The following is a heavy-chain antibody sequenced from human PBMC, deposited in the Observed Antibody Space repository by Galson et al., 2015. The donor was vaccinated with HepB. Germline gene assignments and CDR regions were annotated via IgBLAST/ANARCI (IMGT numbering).Heavy chain of an antibody. J-gene: IGHJ4*02. CDR3: ANEXGTLGASDY. D-gene: IGHD1-26*01. Sequence: SLRLSXXXSGFTXXXYSXXXARQAPGKGLEXVEVISYDGSNKYYADSVKGRFTISRDNSKNTLXXXMNSLRSEDTAVYYCANEXGTLGASDYWGLGTLVTVXS. CDR2: ISYDGSNK. V-gene: IGHV3-33*05. CDR1: GFTXXXYS.